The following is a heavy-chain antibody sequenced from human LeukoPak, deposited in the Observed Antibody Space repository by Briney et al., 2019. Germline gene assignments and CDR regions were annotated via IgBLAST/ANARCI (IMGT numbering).Heavy chain of an antibody. J-gene: IGHJ4*02. D-gene: IGHD3-10*01. CDR3: AAVPHYMVRGVIRNDY. V-gene: IGHV1-58*01. CDR1: GFTFTSYA. Sequence: SVKVSCKASGFTFTSYAVQWVRQARGQHLEWIGWIVVGSGNTNYAQKFQERVTITRDMSTSTAYMELSSLRSEDTAVCYCAAVPHYMVRGVIRNDYWGQGTLVTVSS. CDR2: IVVGSGNT.